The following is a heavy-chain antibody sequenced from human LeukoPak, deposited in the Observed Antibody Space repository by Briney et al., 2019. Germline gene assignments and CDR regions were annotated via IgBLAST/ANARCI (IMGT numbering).Heavy chain of an antibody. J-gene: IGHJ6*02. D-gene: IGHD2-15*01. CDR2: INHSGST. V-gene: IGHV4-34*01. CDR1: GGSFSGYY. CDR3: ARGRYCSGGSCYSAYYYYYGMDV. Sequence: SETLSLTCAVHGGSFSGYYWSWIRQPPGKGLEWIGEINHSGSTNYNPSLKSRVTISVDTSKNQFSLKLSSVTAADTAVYYCARGRYCSGGSCYSAYYYYYGMDVWGQGTTVTVSS.